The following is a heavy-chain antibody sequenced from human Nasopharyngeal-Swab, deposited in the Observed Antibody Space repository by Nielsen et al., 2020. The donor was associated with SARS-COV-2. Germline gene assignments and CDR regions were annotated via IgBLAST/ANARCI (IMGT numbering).Heavy chain of an antibody. CDR2: ISAYNGNT. D-gene: IGHD2-2*02. V-gene: IGHV1-18*01. Sequence: ASVKVSCKASGYTFTSYGISWVRQAPGQGLEWMGWISAYNGNTNYAQKLQGRVTVTTDTSTSTAYMELRSLRSDDTAVYYCARRGVPAAIRAYYYYMDVWGKGTTVTVSS. CDR3: ARRGVPAAIRAYYYYMDV. J-gene: IGHJ6*03. CDR1: GYTFTSYG.